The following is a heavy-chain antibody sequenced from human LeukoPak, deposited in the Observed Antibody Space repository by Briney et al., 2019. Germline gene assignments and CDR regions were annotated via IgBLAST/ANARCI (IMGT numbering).Heavy chain of an antibody. D-gene: IGHD3-22*01. J-gene: IGHJ4*02. V-gene: IGHV1-69*13. Sequence: GASVKVSCEASGGTFSSYAISWVRQAPGQGLEWMGGIIPIFGTANYAQKFQGRVTITADESTSTAYMELSSLRSEDTAVYYCARVFYYYDSSGREYFDYWGQGTLVTVSS. CDR3: ARVFYYYDSSGREYFDY. CDR2: IIPIFGTA. CDR1: GGTFSSYA.